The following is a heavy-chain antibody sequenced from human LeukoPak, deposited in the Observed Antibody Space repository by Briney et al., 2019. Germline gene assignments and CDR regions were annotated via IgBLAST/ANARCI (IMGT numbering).Heavy chain of an antibody. V-gene: IGHV4-34*01. J-gene: IGHJ4*02. D-gene: IGHD5-18*01. CDR3: ARVSGYSYGSFDY. CDR1: GGSFSGYY. CDR2: INHSGST. Sequence: SETLSLTCADYGGSFSGYYWSWIRQPPGKGLEWIGEINHSGSTNYNPSLKSRVTISVDTSKNQFSLKLSSVTAADTAVYYCARVSGYSYGSFDYWGQGTLVTVSS.